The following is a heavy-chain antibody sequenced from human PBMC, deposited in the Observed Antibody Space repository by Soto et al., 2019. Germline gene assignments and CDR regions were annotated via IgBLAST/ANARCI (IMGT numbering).Heavy chain of an antibody. D-gene: IGHD4-4*01. Sequence: GGSLRLSCAASGFTFSSYGMHWVRQAPGKGLEWVAVIWYDGSNKYYADSVKGRFTISRDNSKNTLYLQMNSLRAEDTAVYYCARDRIEEMATITYGMDVWGQGTTVTVSS. J-gene: IGHJ6*02. CDR3: ARDRIEEMATITYGMDV. CDR2: IWYDGSNK. CDR1: GFTFSSYG. V-gene: IGHV3-33*01.